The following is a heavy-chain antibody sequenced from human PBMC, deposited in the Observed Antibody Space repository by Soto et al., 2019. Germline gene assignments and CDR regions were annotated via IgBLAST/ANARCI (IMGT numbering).Heavy chain of an antibody. CDR2: IIPIFGTA. V-gene: IGHV1-69*13. CDR3: ARGTIVATNFQRPRVYYGMDV. Sequence: SVKVSCKASGGTFSSYAISWVRQAPGQGLEWMGGIIPIFGTANYAQKFQGRVTITADESTSTAYMELSSLRSEDTAVYYCARGTIVATNFQRPRVYYGMDVWGQGTTVTVSS. D-gene: IGHD5-12*01. CDR1: GGTFSSYA. J-gene: IGHJ6*02.